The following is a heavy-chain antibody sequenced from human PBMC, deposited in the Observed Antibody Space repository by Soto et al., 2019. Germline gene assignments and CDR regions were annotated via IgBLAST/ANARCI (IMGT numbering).Heavy chain of an antibody. Sequence: GGSLRLSCAASGSTVSSNYMTWVRQAPGKGLEWVSVIYSGGSTNYADSVKGRFTISRDDSKNTLFLQMNSLRAEDTAVYYCATAKLLLPWLFDYWGQGTLVTGSS. CDR2: IYSGGST. CDR3: ATAKLLLPWLFDY. CDR1: GSTVSSNY. V-gene: IGHV3-66*01. J-gene: IGHJ4*02. D-gene: IGHD2-15*01.